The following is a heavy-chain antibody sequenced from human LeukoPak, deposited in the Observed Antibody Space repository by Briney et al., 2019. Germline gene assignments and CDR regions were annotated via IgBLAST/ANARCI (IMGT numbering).Heavy chain of an antibody. D-gene: IGHD1-1*01. Sequence: GRSLRLSCAVSGFIFNDYGFHWVRQAPGKGLEWVAITRLDGSIKQYADSVKGRFTISRDDSKNTLYLQMNFLKSEDTAVYYCARWGGTRQYYFDYWGQGTLVTVSS. V-gene: IGHV3-33*01. CDR2: TRLDGSIK. CDR3: ARWGGTRQYYFDY. J-gene: IGHJ4*02. CDR1: GFIFNDYG.